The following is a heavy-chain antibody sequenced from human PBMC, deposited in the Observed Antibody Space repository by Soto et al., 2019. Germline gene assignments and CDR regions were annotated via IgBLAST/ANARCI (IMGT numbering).Heavy chain of an antibody. V-gene: IGHV4-39*01. J-gene: IGHJ6*03. CDR2: IYYSGST. D-gene: IGHD2-2*01. Sequence: QLQLQESGPGLVKPSETLSLTCTVSGGSISSSSYYWGWIRQPPGKGLEWIGSIYYSGSTYYNPSLKRRVTISVDTSKNQFSLKLSSVTAADTAVYYCARRAVGDCSSTSCSGYMDVWGKGTTVTVSS. CDR1: GGSISSSSYY. CDR3: ARRAVGDCSSTSCSGYMDV.